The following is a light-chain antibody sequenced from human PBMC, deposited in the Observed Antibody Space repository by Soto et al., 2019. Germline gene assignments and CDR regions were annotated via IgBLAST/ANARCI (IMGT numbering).Light chain of an antibody. Sequence: QSVLTQPRSVSGSPGQSVTISCTGTSSDVGGYNYVSWYQQHPGKAPKLMIFDVRKRPSGVPDRFSGSKSGNTASLTISGLQADDEADYYCCSYAGSYVVFGGGTKLTVL. J-gene: IGLJ2*01. V-gene: IGLV2-11*01. CDR1: SSDVGGYNY. CDR2: DVR. CDR3: CSYAGSYVV.